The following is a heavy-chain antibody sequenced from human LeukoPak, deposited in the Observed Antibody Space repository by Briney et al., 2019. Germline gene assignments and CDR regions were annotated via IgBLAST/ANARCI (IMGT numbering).Heavy chain of an antibody. CDR1: GGTFSSYA. D-gene: IGHD3-22*01. CDR2: IIPIFGTA. Sequence: ASVKVSCKASGGTFSSYAISWVRQAPGQGLEWMGTIIPIFGTANYAQKFQGRVTITADESTTTIYMEMSSLRSEDTAVYYCARRMGFYYDTSGYSNLDAFDIWGQGTMVTVSS. CDR3: ARRMGFYYDTSGYSNLDAFDI. V-gene: IGHV1-69*13. J-gene: IGHJ3*02.